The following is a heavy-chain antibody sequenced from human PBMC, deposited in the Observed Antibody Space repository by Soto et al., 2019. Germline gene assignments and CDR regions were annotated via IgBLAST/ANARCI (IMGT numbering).Heavy chain of an antibody. V-gene: IGHV3-11*01. J-gene: IGHJ4*02. D-gene: IGHD3-10*01. Sequence: GGSLRLSCAASGFTFRDSYMTWIRQAPGKGLEWLSYISGGGDTIYYADSVKGRFTVSRDNAKNSLYLQMNNLGAEDTAVYYCAGDPYYYASEFWGQGTLVTVSS. CDR2: ISGGGDTI. CDR3: AGDPYYYASEF. CDR1: GFTFRDSY.